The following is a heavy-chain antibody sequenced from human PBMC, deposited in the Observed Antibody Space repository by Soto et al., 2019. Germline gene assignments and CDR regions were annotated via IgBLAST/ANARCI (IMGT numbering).Heavy chain of an antibody. Sequence: SETLSLTCTVSGGSISSGGYYWSWIRQHPGKGLEWIGYIYYSGSTYYNPSLKSRVTISVDTSKYQFSLKLSSVTAADTAVYYCAREEGILTGYGMDVWGQGTTVTVSS. CDR2: IYYSGST. D-gene: IGHD3-9*01. V-gene: IGHV4-31*03. J-gene: IGHJ6*02. CDR1: GGSISSGGYY. CDR3: AREEGILTGYGMDV.